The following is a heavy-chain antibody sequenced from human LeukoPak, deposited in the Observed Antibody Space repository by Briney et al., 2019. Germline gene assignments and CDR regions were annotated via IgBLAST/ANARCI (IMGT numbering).Heavy chain of an antibody. J-gene: IGHJ4*02. V-gene: IGHV3-21*01. CDR1: GFTFSRFS. Sequence: GGSLRLSCATSGFTFSRFSFRWVRQAPGKGLEWVASIYVTGNYINYADSVKGRVTISRDNAKNSVYLQMNSLRADDTAIYYCAREFNTIGNFDFWGRGTLVTVSS. CDR2: IYVTGNYI. D-gene: IGHD1-14*01. CDR3: AREFNTIGNFDF.